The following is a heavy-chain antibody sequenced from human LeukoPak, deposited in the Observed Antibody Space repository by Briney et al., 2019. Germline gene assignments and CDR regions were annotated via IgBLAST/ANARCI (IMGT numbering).Heavy chain of an antibody. D-gene: IGHD3-10*01. J-gene: IGHJ4*02. Sequence: SETLSLTCAVSGGSISSSNWWSWVRQPPGKGLEWIGEIYHSGSTFYNPSLKSRVTISVDTSKNQFSLRLSSVTAADTAVYYCARGFRGPNFDYWGQGTLVTVSS. CDR1: GGSISSSNW. CDR3: ARGFRGPNFDY. CDR2: IYHSGST. V-gene: IGHV4-4*02.